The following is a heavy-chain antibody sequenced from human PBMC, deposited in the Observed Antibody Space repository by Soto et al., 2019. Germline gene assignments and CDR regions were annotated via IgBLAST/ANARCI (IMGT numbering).Heavy chain of an antibody. D-gene: IGHD4-4*01. J-gene: IGHJ4*02. CDR2: ISYDGTNT. CDR1: GFTFSNYA. V-gene: IGHV3-30-3*01. CDR3: ARSGRPWQLQYYFDF. Sequence: GGSLRLSCAASGFTFSNYAVHWVRPAPGKGLNWVAVISYDGTNTYHADSVKGRFTISRDNSNSTLYLQLNSLRVEDTAVFYGARSGRPWQLQYYFDFWGQGTLVTVSS.